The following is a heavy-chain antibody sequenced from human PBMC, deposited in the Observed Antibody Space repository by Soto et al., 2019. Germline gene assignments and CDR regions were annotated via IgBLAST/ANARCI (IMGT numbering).Heavy chain of an antibody. D-gene: IGHD3-3*01. CDR3: ARDPHEFWTSYWFDP. Sequence: ASVKVSCKTSGYTFNTYGVNWVRQAPGQGLELMGWISAYDGKTTYAEKFQGRVTLTTDTSTSTAYMELRSLRSDDTAIYYCARDPHEFWTSYWFDPWGQGTPVTVSS. J-gene: IGHJ5*02. CDR2: ISAYDGKT. CDR1: GYTFNTYG. V-gene: IGHV1-18*01.